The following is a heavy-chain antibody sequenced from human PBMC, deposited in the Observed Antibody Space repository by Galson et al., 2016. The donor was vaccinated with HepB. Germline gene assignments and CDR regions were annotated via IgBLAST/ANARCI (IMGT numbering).Heavy chain of an antibody. CDR3: ALLDYRGRNGLWDFDD. CDR1: GFSLPSSKVA. J-gene: IGHJ4*02. Sequence: PALVKPTQTLTLTCTFSGFSLPSSKVAVGWIRQPPGKALEWLALIYWDDERRYRPSLKSRVTITMDTSKNQVVLTMTNMDPVDTATYYCALLDYRGRNGLWDFDDWGQGTVVTVSS. CDR2: IYWDDER. D-gene: IGHD4-23*01. V-gene: IGHV2-5*02.